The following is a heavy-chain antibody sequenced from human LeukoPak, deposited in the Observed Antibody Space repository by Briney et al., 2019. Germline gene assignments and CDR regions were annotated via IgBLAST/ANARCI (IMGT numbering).Heavy chain of an antibody. Sequence: SETLSLTCTVSGGSFSSRSYYWGWIRQPPGKGLEWIGNIYYDGSTYYNPSLKSRVTISVDTSKNQFSLKLSSVTAADTAVYYCARDSVLTFDYWGQGTLVTVSS. V-gene: IGHV4-39*07. CDR2: IYYDGST. J-gene: IGHJ4*02. D-gene: IGHD6-25*01. CDR3: ARDSVLTFDY. CDR1: GGSFSSRSYY.